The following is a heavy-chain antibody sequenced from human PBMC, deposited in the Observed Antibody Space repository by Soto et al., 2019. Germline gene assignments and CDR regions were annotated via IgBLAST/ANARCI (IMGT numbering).Heavy chain of an antibody. CDR3: ASPGWADSSLDV. CDR2: IDPNNGGT. CDR1: GYTFTDYY. J-gene: IGHJ6*02. D-gene: IGHD1-26*01. V-gene: IGHV1-2*02. Sequence: QVQLVQSGAEVKKPGASVKVSCKASGYTFTDYYMHWVRQAPGQGLEWMGRIDPNNGGTIYVQKFQGRVTMTRDTSISTAYMELNRLRSDDTAVYYCASPGWADSSLDVWGQGTTVTVSS.